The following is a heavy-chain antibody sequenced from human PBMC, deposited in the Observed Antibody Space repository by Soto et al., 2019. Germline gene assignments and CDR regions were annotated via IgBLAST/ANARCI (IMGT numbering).Heavy chain of an antibody. J-gene: IGHJ4*02. CDR2: ISGTGGTP. CDR3: AKDFLPGTVDY. CDR1: GFTFTKYV. V-gene: IGHV3-23*01. Sequence: EVQLLESGGGLVQPWGSLRLSCAASGFTFTKYVMNWVRQAPGKGLEWVAGISGTGGTPYYADSVQGRFVISRDNSKNTVFLHMNSLRAEDTAVYYCAKDFLPGTVDYWGQGALVTVSS. D-gene: IGHD1-1*01.